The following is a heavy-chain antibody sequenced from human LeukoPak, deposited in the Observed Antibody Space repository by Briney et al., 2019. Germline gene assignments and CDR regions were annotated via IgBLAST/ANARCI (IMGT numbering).Heavy chain of an antibody. CDR1: GGTFSSYA. CDR2: IIPIFGTA. V-gene: IGHV1-69*13. D-gene: IGHD3-22*01. J-gene: IGHJ4*02. CDR3: ARDPYYYDSSGYPKETYFDC. Sequence: SVKVSCKASGGTFSSYAISWVRQAPGQGLEWMGGIIPIFGTANYAQKLQGRVTITADESTSTAYMELSSLRSEDTAVYYCARDPYYYDSSGYPKETYFDCWGQGTLVTVSS.